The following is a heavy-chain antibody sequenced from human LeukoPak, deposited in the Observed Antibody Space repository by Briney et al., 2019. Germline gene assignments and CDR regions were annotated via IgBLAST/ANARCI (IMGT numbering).Heavy chain of an antibody. CDR2: ISSSSQTI. CDR1: GFTFSDYS. Sequence: GGSLRLSCAASGFTFSDYSVTWVRQAPGQGLELVSYISSSSQTIYYTDSVKGRFTISRDNANNSLFLQMHSLRAEDTAVYYCAKDLHSYGDYVVDYWGQGTLVTVSS. CDR3: AKDLHSYGDYVVDY. V-gene: IGHV3-48*01. J-gene: IGHJ4*02. D-gene: IGHD4-17*01.